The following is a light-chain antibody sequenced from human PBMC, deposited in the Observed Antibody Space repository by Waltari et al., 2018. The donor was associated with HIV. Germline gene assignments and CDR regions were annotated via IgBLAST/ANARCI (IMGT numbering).Light chain of an antibody. CDR2: QDS. J-gene: IGLJ2*01. V-gene: IGLV3-1*01. CDR3: QAWDSSTRV. CDR1: KLGDKY. Sequence: SYELTQPPSVSVSPGQTASITCSGDKLGDKYACWYQQKPGQPPVLVIYQDSKRPSGIPERFSGSNSGNTATLTISGTQAMDEADYYCQAWDSSTRVFGGGTKLTVL.